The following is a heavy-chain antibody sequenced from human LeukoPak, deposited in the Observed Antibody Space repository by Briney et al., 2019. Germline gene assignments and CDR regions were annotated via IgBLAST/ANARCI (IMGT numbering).Heavy chain of an antibody. V-gene: IGHV3-11*04. CDR2: ISSSGSTI. D-gene: IGHD4-17*01. Sequence: GGSLRLSCAASGFTFSDYYMSWIRQAPGKGLEWVSYISSSGSTIYYADSVKGRFTISRDNAENSLYLQMNSLRAEDTAVYYCARERWLSAFDIWGQGTMVTVSS. CDR1: GFTFSDYY. J-gene: IGHJ3*02. CDR3: ARERWLSAFDI.